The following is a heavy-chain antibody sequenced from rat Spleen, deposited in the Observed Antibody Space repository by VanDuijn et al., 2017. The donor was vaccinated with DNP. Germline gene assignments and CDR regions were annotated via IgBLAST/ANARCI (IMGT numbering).Heavy chain of an antibody. CDR2: INKDSSII. V-gene: IGHV4-2*01. CDR3: TRGEDYGSYHFDT. D-gene: IGHD1-3*01. Sequence: EVKLVESGGGRVQPGRSLKLSCAASGFNFNDYWMGWVRQAPGKGLEWIGEINKDSSIINYAPSLKDKFTISRDNAQNTLTLHMSKLGSEDTAIYYCTRGEDYGSYHFDTWGQGVMVTVSS. J-gene: IGHJ2*01. CDR1: GFNFNDYW.